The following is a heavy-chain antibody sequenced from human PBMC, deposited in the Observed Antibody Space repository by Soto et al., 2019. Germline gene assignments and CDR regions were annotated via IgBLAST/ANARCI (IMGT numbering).Heavy chain of an antibody. CDR2: INAGNGNT. Sequence: ASVKVSCKASGYTFTSYAMHWVRQAPGQRLEWMGWINAGNGNTKYSQKFQGRVTITRDTSASTAYMELSSLRSEDTAVYYCARDLEGKYYYDSSGFDYWGQGTLVTVS. V-gene: IGHV1-3*01. D-gene: IGHD3-22*01. CDR3: ARDLEGKYYYDSSGFDY. CDR1: GYTFTSYA. J-gene: IGHJ4*02.